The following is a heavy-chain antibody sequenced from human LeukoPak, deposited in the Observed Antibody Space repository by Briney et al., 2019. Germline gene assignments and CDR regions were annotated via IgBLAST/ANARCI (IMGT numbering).Heavy chain of an antibody. Sequence: PGGSLRLSCTASGFTFGDYAMSWVRQAPGKGLEWVGFIRSKAYGGTTEYAASVKGRFTISRDDSKSIAYLQMNSLKTEDTAVYYCTREIMVRGALYYYYYYYMDVWGKGTTVTISS. CDR1: GFTFGDYA. V-gene: IGHV3-49*04. J-gene: IGHJ6*03. CDR2: IRSKAYGGTT. D-gene: IGHD3-10*01. CDR3: TREIMVRGALYYYYYYYMDV.